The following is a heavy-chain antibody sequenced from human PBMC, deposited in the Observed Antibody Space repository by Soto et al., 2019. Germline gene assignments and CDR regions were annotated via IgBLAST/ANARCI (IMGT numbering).Heavy chain of an antibody. CDR1: GGSVSSHY. Sequence: SETLSLTCTVSGGSVSSHYWSWIRQPAGKGLEWLGRLYNAERTSYNPSLKGRVTMSMDTSSNQFSLKLTSVTAADTAVYFCAREPLAHSYFDFWGQGTLGTVSS. CDR2: LYNAERT. V-gene: IGHV4-4*07. CDR3: AREPLAHSYFDF. J-gene: IGHJ4*02.